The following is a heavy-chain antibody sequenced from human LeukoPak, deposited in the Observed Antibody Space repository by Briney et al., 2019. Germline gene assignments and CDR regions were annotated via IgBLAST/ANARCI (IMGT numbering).Heavy chain of an antibody. CDR3: ARHGDYGGLSSY. J-gene: IGHJ4*02. CDR1: GFTFSTYG. Sequence: GGSLRLSCAASGFTFSTYGMNWVRQAPGKGLEWVSSISSGSGYMYYADSVKGRFTISKDNAKNSLYLQMNSLRAEDTAGYYCARHGDYGGLSSYWGQGTLVTVSS. V-gene: IGHV3-21*01. CDR2: ISSGSGYM. D-gene: IGHD4-17*01.